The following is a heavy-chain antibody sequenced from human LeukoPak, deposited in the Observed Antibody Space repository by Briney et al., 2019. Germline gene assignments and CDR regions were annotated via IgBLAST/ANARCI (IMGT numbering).Heavy chain of an antibody. CDR1: GYSFTSYW. V-gene: IGHV5-51*01. Sequence: GESLKISCKGSGYSFTSYWIGWVRQMPGKGLEWMGIIYPGDSDTRYSPSFQGQITISADKSISTAYVQWSSLKASDTAMYYCARLALNVNYYDSTGLGSWGQGTLVTVSS. CDR3: ARLALNVNYYDSTGLGS. J-gene: IGHJ4*02. CDR2: IYPGDSDT. D-gene: IGHD3-22*01.